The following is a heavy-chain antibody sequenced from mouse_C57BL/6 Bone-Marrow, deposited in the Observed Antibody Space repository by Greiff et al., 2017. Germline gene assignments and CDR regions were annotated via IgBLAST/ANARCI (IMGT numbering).Heavy chain of an antibody. J-gene: IGHJ2*01. D-gene: IGHD1-1*01. CDR2: IYPRSGNT. V-gene: IGHV1-81*01. CDR3: ARRVYYYGYYFDY. CDR1: GYTFTSYG. Sequence: QVQLQQSGAELARPGASLRLSCKASGYTFTSYGISWVKQRTGQGLEWIGEIYPRSGNTYYNEKFKGKATLTADKSSSTAYMELRSLTSEDSAVYFCARRVYYYGYYFDYWGQGTTLTVSS.